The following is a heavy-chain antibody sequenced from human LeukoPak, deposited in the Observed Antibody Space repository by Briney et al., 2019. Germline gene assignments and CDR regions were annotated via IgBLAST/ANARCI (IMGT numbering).Heavy chain of an antibody. D-gene: IGHD5-24*01. J-gene: IGHJ4*02. Sequence: SETLSLTCTVSGVSITTYSWTWIRQSAGKGLEWIGVISHSGTTNYTPSLKSRLTMSVDSSNNQYSLMLISVTAADTATYYCARGDGYWGQGILVTVSS. CDR2: ISHSGTT. CDR3: ARGDGY. CDR1: GVSITTYS. V-gene: IGHV4-4*09.